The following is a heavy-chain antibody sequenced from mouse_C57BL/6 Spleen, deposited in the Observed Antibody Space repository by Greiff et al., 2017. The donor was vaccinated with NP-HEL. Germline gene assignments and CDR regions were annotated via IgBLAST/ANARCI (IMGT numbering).Heavy chain of an antibody. CDR1: GYTFTSYW. Sequence: QQSGTELVKPGASVKLSCKASGYTFTSYWMHWVKQRPGQGLEWIGNINPSNGGTNYNEKFKSKATLTVDKSSSTAYMQLSSLTSEDSAVYYCARSTTVVAEVSYYAMDYWGQGTSVTVSS. D-gene: IGHD1-1*01. V-gene: IGHV1-53*01. CDR3: ARSTTVVAEVSYYAMDY. J-gene: IGHJ4*01. CDR2: INPSNGGT.